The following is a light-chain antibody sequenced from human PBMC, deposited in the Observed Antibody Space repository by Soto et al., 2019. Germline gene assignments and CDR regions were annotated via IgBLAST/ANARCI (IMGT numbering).Light chain of an antibody. CDR3: NSYTSSNTLNWV. J-gene: IGLJ3*02. V-gene: IGLV2-14*01. CDR2: EVS. CDR1: SSDVGGYNY. Sequence: QSALTQPASVSGSPGQSITISCIGTSSDVGGYNYVSWYQQHPGKAPKLMIYEVSNRPSGVSNRCSGSKSGNTASLTISGLQAEYESDYYCNSYTSSNTLNWVFGGGTKLTVL.